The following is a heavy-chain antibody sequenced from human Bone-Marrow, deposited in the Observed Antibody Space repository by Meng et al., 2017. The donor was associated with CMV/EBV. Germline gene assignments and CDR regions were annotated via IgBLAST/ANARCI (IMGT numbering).Heavy chain of an antibody. V-gene: IGHV1-2*02. CDR2: INPNSGGT. J-gene: IGHJ5*02. Sequence: ASVKVSCKPSGYTFTAYYMHWVRQAPGQGLEWMGWINPNSGGTKYAQKFRGRVTMTMDTSITTAYMELSRLRSDDTAVYYCARGAIFGGKWFDPWGQGTLVTVSS. CDR1: GYTFTAYY. CDR3: ARGAIFGGKWFDP. D-gene: IGHD3-3*01.